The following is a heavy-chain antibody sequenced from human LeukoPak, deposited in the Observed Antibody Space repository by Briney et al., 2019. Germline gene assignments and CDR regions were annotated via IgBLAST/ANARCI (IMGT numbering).Heavy chain of an antibody. CDR1: GFNFSDYG. J-gene: IGHJ4*02. CDR3: ARGQLAYCGGDCYTFDY. CDR2: ISYSSTYI. D-gene: IGHD2-21*02. V-gene: IGHV3-21*01. Sequence: GGSLRLSCAASGFNFSDYGMSWVRQPPGKGLEWVSSISYSSTYISSADLVKGRVTISRDNSKNTLYLQMNSLRAEDTAVYYCARGQLAYCGGDCYTFDYWGQGTLVTVSS.